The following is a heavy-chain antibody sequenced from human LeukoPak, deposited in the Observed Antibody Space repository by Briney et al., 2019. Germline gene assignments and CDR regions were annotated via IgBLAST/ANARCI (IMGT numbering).Heavy chain of an antibody. D-gene: IGHD3-3*02. CDR3: AKIRPPAYDI. V-gene: IGHV3-23*01. CDR2: ISNSADTT. CDR1: GFTFSSFA. Sequence: GGSLRLSCAASGFTFSSFAMSWVRQAPGKGLEWISVISNSADTTYYADSVKGRFTISRDNSKNTLCLQMNSLRAEDTAVYYCAKIRPPAYDIWGQGTMVTVSS. J-gene: IGHJ3*02.